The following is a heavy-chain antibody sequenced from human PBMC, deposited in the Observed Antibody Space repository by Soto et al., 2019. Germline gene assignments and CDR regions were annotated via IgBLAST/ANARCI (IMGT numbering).Heavy chain of an antibody. D-gene: IGHD3-10*01. CDR3: ARAGGYVSGSYPVPVRRDYYYGMDV. CDR2: IYHSGST. J-gene: IGHJ6*02. CDR1: GGSISSSNW. V-gene: IGHV4-4*02. Sequence: SETLSLTCAVSGGSISSSNWWSWVRQPPGKGLEWIGEIYHSGSTNYNPSLKSRVTISVDKSKNQFSLKLSSVTAADTAVYYCARAGGYVSGSYPVPVRRDYYYGMDVWGQGTTVTVSS.